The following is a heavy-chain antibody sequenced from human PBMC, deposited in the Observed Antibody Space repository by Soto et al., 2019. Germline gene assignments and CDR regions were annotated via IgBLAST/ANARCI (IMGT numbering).Heavy chain of an antibody. J-gene: IGHJ4*02. CDR2: ISWNSGSI. Sequence: GGSLRLSCAASGFTFDDYAMHWVRQAPGKGLEWDSGISWNSGSIGYADSVKGRFTISRDNAKNSLYLQMNSLRAEDTALYYCAKDKGVGSGWYVIDYWGQGTLVTVSS. CDR3: AKDKGVGSGWYVIDY. D-gene: IGHD6-19*01. CDR1: GFTFDDYA. V-gene: IGHV3-9*01.